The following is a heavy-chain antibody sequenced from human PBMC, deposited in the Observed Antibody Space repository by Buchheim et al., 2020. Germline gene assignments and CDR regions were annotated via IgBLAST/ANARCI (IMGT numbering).Heavy chain of an antibody. J-gene: IGHJ4*02. Sequence: EVQLVESGGGLVQPGGSLRLSCAASGFTFSSYEMNWVRQAPGKGLEWVSYISSSGRTIYYADSVKGRFTISRDNAKKSLYLQMNSLRAEDTALYHCARAGGPYYYGFDYWGQGTL. D-gene: IGHD3-10*01. CDR2: ISSSGRTI. V-gene: IGHV3-48*03. CDR3: ARAGGPYYYGFDY. CDR1: GFTFSSYE.